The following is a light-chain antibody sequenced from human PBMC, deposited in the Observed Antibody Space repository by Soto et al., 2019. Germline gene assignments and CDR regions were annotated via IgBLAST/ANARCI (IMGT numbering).Light chain of an antibody. Sequence: EIVMTQSPATLSVSPGERATLSCRASQSVSSNLAWYQQKPGQAPRLLIYGASTRATGGPARFSGSGSGTEFTLTISSLQSEDFAVYDCQQYNNLLLTCGGGTKVEIK. V-gene: IGKV3-15*01. CDR3: QQYNNLLLT. CDR2: GAS. CDR1: QSVSSN. J-gene: IGKJ4*01.